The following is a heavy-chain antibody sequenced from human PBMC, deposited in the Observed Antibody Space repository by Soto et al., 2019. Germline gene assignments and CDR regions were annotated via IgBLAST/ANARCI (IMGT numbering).Heavy chain of an antibody. Sequence: ASETLSLTCDVSDGSISNFYWSWIRQPPGKGLEWIGYISSSGNTNYNPSLKSRVSISVDTSKNQFSLNLTSVTAADTAVYYCARAPMVLTRSYFDSWGQGTPVTVSS. CDR2: ISSSGNT. J-gene: IGHJ4*02. CDR3: ARAPMVLTRSYFDS. D-gene: IGHD3-22*01. V-gene: IGHV4-59*01. CDR1: DGSISNFY.